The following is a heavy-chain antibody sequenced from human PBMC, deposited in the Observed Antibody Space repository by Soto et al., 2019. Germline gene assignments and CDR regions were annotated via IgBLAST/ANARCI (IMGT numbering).Heavy chain of an antibody. CDR3: ARARSSNSCYDVFEY. Sequence: QVQLQESGPGLLKPSETLALTCTVSGGSISSYYWSWIRQPAGKGLEWIGRIYTSGNTNYNPSLQSRVSMSVDPSKSPFSLKLISVTAADTAVYYCARARSSNSCYDVFEYWGQGTLFTGSS. J-gene: IGHJ4*02. CDR2: IYTSGNT. CDR1: GGSISSYY. V-gene: IGHV4-4*07. D-gene: IGHD2-2*01.